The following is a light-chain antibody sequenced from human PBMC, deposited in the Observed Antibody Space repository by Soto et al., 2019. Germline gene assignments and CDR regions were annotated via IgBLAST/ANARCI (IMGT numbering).Light chain of an antibody. V-gene: IGKV3-20*01. CDR1: QSLSDNY. J-gene: IGKJ4*01. Sequence: EIVLTQSPGTLSLSPGERATLSCRASQSLSDNYLAWYQQTPGQAPRFLIYGASSRATGIPDRINASGSGTDFTLTISRLEPEDFAVYYCQQYGSAPLTFGVGTKVEIK. CDR2: GAS. CDR3: QQYGSAPLT.